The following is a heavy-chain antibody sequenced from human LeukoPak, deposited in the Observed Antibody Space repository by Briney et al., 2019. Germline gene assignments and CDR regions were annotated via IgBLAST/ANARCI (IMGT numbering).Heavy chain of an antibody. CDR2: ISSSGSTI. J-gene: IGHJ4*02. Sequence: GGPLRLSCAASGFTFSSYEMNWVRQAPGKGLEWVSYISSSGSTIYYADSVKGRFTISRDNAKNSLYLQMNSLRAEDTAVYYCARDPEWGALDYWGLGTLVTVSS. D-gene: IGHD3-16*01. CDR1: GFTFSSYE. V-gene: IGHV3-48*03. CDR3: ARDPEWGALDY.